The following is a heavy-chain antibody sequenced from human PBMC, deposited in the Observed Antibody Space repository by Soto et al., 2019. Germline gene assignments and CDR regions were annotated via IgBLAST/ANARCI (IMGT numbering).Heavy chain of an antibody. CDR2: MSDDGSKK. CDR1: GFSFSKYG. V-gene: IGHV3-30*18. CDR3: AKELRETGGYYFDC. D-gene: IGHD3-16*01. J-gene: IGHJ4*02. Sequence: QVQLVESGGGVVQPGRSLRLSCAASGFSFSKYGMHWVRQAPGKGLEWVAEMSDDGSKKYYGDSVKGRFTISRDNSKNTLYLLMDSLRPEDTAMYSCAKELRETGGYYFDCWGQGTLVTVSS.